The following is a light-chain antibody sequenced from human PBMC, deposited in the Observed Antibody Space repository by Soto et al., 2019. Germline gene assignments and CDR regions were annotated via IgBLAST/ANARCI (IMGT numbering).Light chain of an antibody. J-gene: IGLJ1*01. CDR3: NSLRVNHLYV. Sequence: ALSQPASVSGSPGQTITISCTGTSSDVGRYNTVSWYQHHPGKAPKLIIYEVTHRPAGISDRFSASKSGNTASLTISGLQAEDEADYYCNSLRVNHLYVFGSGTKVTVL. CDR1: SSDVGRYNT. CDR2: EVT. V-gene: IGLV2-14*01.